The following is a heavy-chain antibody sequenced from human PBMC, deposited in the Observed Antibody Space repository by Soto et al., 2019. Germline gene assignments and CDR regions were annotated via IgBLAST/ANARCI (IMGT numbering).Heavy chain of an antibody. J-gene: IGHJ4*02. Sequence: QVQLVQSAAEVKKPGSSVKVSCKASGGTLSNYAFTWVRQAPGQGLEWMGGIIPIFNTANYAQKFQGRVSITADHSTSTVYMELSRLKSDDTAVYFCATDSNYDVSNSFWGQGTLVTVSS. CDR1: GGTLSNYA. CDR3: ATDSNYDVSNSF. V-gene: IGHV1-69*01. D-gene: IGHD3-3*01. CDR2: IIPIFNTA.